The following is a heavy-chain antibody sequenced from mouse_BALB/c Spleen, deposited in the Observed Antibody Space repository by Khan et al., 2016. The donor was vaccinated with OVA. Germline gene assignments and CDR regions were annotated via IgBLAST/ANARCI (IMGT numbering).Heavy chain of an antibody. CDR3: TRPPHFSYVLVY. V-gene: IGHV9-3-1*01. J-gene: IGHJ4*01. Sequence: QIQLVQSGPELKKPGETVKISCKASGYTFTNYGMNWVKQAPGKALKWMGWISTYTGEPTYADDFKGRFSFSLETSASTAFLQFNNLKNEDTATYFGTRPPHFSYVLVYWGQGTSFTVSS. CDR2: ISTYTGEP. CDR1: GYTFTNYG.